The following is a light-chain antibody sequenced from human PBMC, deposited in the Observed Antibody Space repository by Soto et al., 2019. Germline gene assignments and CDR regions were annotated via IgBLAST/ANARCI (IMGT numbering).Light chain of an antibody. V-gene: IGLV1-47*01. J-gene: IGLJ1*01. Sequence: QSVLTQPPSASGTPGQRLTTPCSGGTSNIGSNYVYWYQQLPGTAPKLLTYKSNQRPSGVPDRFSGSVSGTSGSLAISGLRSEDDADYYCAAWDDSLSGYVFGAGTKVTVL. CDR1: TSNIGSNY. CDR3: AAWDDSLSGYV. CDR2: KSN.